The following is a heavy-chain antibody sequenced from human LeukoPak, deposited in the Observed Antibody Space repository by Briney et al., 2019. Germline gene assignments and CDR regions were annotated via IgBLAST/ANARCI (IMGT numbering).Heavy chain of an antibody. CDR2: INHSGST. D-gene: IGHD3-22*01. CDR1: GGSFSGYY. Sequence: SETLSLTCAVYGGSFSGYYWSWIRQPPGKGLEWIEEINHSGSTNYNPSLKSRVTISVDTSKNQFSLKLSSVTAADTAVYYCARRSITMIVVVMHAFDIWGQGTMVTVSS. CDR3: ARRSITMIVVVMHAFDI. V-gene: IGHV4-34*01. J-gene: IGHJ3*02.